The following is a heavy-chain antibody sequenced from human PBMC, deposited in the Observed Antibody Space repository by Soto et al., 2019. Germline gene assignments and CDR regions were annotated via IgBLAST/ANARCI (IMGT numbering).Heavy chain of an antibody. D-gene: IGHD5-18*01. Sequence: QVQLVQSGAEVKKPGSSVKVSCKASGGTFSSYAISWVRQAPGQGLEWMGGIIPIFGTANYAQKFQGRVTITADQSTRTAYMELSSLRSEDTAVYYGARTNTAMVTGWFDPWGQGTLVTVSS. CDR1: GGTFSSYA. CDR2: IIPIFGTA. V-gene: IGHV1-69*12. CDR3: ARTNTAMVTGWFDP. J-gene: IGHJ5*02.